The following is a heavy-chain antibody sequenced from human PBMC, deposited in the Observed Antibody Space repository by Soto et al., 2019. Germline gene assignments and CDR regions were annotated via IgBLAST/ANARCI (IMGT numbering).Heavy chain of an antibody. CDR3: ATLSGYFTLSPLDP. J-gene: IGHJ5*02. CDR2: IYHTGTT. D-gene: IGHD2-8*01. V-gene: IGHV4-4*02. Sequence: SETLSLTCGVSGDSISSVNWWSLVRQSPGKGLEWTGEIYHTGTTNYNPSLKSRLTLSVDKSKNQVFLNLTSVSAADTAVYYCATLSGYFTLSPLDPWGQGILVTVSS. CDR1: GDSISSVNW.